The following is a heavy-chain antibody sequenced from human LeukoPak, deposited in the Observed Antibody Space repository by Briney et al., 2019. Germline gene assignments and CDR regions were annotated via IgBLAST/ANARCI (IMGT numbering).Heavy chain of an antibody. Sequence: SQTLSLTCTVSGGSIGNADDFWSWIRQTPGKGLEWIGYIYHSGTTTYNPSLNGRVTMSVDTSKNLLSLTLTSVTAADTAVYYCARTIIIPRYYGFDVWGQGTTVTVSS. CDR2: IYHSGTT. D-gene: IGHD3-10*01. CDR3: ARTIIIPRYYGFDV. CDR1: GGSIGNADDF. J-gene: IGHJ6*02. V-gene: IGHV4-30-4*01.